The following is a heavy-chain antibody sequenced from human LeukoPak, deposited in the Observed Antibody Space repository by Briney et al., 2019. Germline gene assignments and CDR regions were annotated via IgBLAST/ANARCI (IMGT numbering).Heavy chain of an antibody. CDR1: GDSFGSGGYY. CDR3: ARDGFDHRRGNTWWFDV. J-gene: IGHJ5*02. D-gene: IGHD3-9*01. Sequence: SETLSLTCSVSGDSFGSGGYYWTWIRQYPGKALEWIGYIYYRGATSYNPSLESRVSFSVDTSKNQFSLTLSSVTGADTAVYYSARDGFDHRRGNTWWFDVWGQGLLVIVPS. V-gene: IGHV4-31*03. CDR2: IYYRGAT.